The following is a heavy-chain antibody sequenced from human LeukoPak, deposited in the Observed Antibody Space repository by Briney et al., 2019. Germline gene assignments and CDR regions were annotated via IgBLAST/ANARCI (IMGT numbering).Heavy chain of an antibody. D-gene: IGHD5-18*01. J-gene: IGHJ6*02. CDR1: GYTFTSHD. CDR2: MNPNSGNT. CDR3: ARGHVIQLWDPYNYYGMDV. Sequence: ASVKVSCKASGYTFTSHDINWVRQATGQGLEWMGWMNPNSGNTGYAQKFQGRVTMTRNTSISTAYMELSSLRSEDTAVYYCARGHVIQLWDPYNYYGMDVWGQGTTVTVSS. V-gene: IGHV1-8*01.